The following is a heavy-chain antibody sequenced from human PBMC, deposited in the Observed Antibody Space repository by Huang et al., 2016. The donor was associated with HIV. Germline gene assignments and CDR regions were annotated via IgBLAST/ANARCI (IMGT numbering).Heavy chain of an antibody. CDR3: ARPRMTEGNSDSTWSYFDS. J-gene: IGHJ4*02. CDR1: GGSFSGHY. CDR2: IDHRGTT. Sequence: QVRLHQWGSGVLKPSETLSLKCAVYGGSFSGHYWTWIRQSPGKGLEWIGEIDHRGTTSSNPSLKSRVTMSIDTSKMQFYLNLTSVTATDTAVYYCARPRMTEGNSDSTWSYFDSWGQGTLVVVSS. D-gene: IGHD3-9*01. V-gene: IGHV4-34*01.